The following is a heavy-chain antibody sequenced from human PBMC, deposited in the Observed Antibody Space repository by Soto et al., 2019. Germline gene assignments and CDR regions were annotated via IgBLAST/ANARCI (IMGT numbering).Heavy chain of an antibody. J-gene: IGHJ5*02. Sequence: GVPLRLSCAASGVTFSSYSMNWVRQAPGKGLEWVSYISSSSSTIYYADSVKGRFTISRDNAKNSLYLQMNSLRDEDTAVYYCARESRFLEWLSLNWFDPWGQGTLVTVSS. D-gene: IGHD3-3*01. CDR1: GVTFSSYS. CDR3: ARESRFLEWLSLNWFDP. CDR2: ISSSSSTI. V-gene: IGHV3-48*02.